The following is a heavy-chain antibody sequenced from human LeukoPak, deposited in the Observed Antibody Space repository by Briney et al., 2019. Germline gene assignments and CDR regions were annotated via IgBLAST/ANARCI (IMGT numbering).Heavy chain of an antibody. CDR2: ISGSGGGT. Sequence: GGSLRLSCAASGFTFSTYAMSWVRQAAGKGLEWVSLISGSGGGTYYADSVKGRFTISRDNSKNTLYLQMNSLRAEDTAVYYCARAAYYDFWSGYPFDYWGQGTLVTVSS. V-gene: IGHV3-23*01. D-gene: IGHD3-3*01. CDR3: ARAAYYDFWSGYPFDY. CDR1: GFTFSTYA. J-gene: IGHJ4*02.